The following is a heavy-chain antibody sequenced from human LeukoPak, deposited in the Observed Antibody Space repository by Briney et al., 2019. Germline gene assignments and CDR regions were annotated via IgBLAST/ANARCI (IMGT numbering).Heavy chain of an antibody. CDR3: AREAGSFDY. D-gene: IGHD3-10*01. CDR1: GGSISSYY. V-gene: IGHV4-59*01. Sequence: PSETLSLTCTVSGGSISSYYWSWIRQPPGKGLEWIGYIYYSGSTNYKPSLKSRVTISVDTSKNQFSLKLSSVTAADTAVYYCAREAGSFDYWGQGTLVTVSS. J-gene: IGHJ4*02. CDR2: IYYSGST.